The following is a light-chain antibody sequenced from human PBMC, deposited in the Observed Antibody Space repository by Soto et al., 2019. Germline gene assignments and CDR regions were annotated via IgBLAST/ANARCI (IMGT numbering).Light chain of an antibody. V-gene: IGKV3-20*01. CDR2: GAS. CDR3: QQYASSPYT. Sequence: EIVLTQSPGTLSLSPGERATLSCRASQSISSSYLAWYQQKPGQAPRLLIYGASRRATGIPDRFSGRESGTDFTLTITTLEPEDSAVYFCQQYASSPYTFGHGTKVEIK. CDR1: QSISSSY. J-gene: IGKJ2*01.